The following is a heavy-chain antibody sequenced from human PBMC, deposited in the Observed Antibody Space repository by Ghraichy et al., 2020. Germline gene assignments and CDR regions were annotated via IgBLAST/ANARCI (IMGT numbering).Heavy chain of an antibody. V-gene: IGHV3-23*01. CDR2: ISGSGGST. J-gene: IGHJ4*02. D-gene: IGHD3-9*01. Sequence: GGSLRLSCAASGFTFSSYAMSWVRQAPGKGLEWVSAISGSGGSTYYADSVKGRFTISRDNSKNTLYLQMNSLRAEDTAVYYCAKDEGPRGLRYFDWLSTSGPYFDYWGQGTLVTVSS. CDR3: AKDEGPRGLRYFDWLSTSGPYFDY. CDR1: GFTFSSYA.